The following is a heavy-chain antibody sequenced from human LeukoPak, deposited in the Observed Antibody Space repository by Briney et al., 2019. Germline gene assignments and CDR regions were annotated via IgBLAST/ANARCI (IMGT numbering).Heavy chain of an antibody. J-gene: IGHJ4*02. V-gene: IGHV3-53*01. CDR3: AREWGMATITYFDY. Sequence: PGGSLRLSCAASGFPVSSNYMSWVPQAPGKGLEWVSVIYSGGSTYYADSVKGRFTISRDTSKNTLYLQMNSLRAEDTPVYYWAREWGMATITYFDYWGQGTLVTVSS. CDR2: IYSGGST. CDR1: GFPVSSNY. D-gene: IGHD5-24*01.